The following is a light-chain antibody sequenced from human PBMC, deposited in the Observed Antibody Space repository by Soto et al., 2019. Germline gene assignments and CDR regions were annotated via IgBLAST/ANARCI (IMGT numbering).Light chain of an antibody. Sequence: EIVLTQSPATLSLSPGETATLSCRASQSVRNYLAWYQQKPGQAPRLLIYGASTRATGIPARFSGSGSGTEFTLTISSLQSEDFAVYYCQQYNNWPRTFGQGTKVDIK. V-gene: IGKV3-15*01. CDR1: QSVRNY. CDR2: GAS. CDR3: QQYNNWPRT. J-gene: IGKJ1*01.